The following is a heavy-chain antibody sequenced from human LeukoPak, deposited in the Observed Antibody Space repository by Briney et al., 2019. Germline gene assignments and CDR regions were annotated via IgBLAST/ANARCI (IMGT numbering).Heavy chain of an antibody. CDR3: ARALNPAVARTYYFDY. Sequence: SETLSLTCAVSGGSISSGGYSWSWIRQPPGKGLEWIGYIYHSGSTYYNPSLKSRVTISVDRSKNQFSLKLSSVTAADTAVCYCARALNPAVARTYYFDYWGQGTLVTVSS. D-gene: IGHD2-15*01. CDR1: GGSISSGGYS. CDR2: IYHSGST. V-gene: IGHV4-30-2*01. J-gene: IGHJ4*02.